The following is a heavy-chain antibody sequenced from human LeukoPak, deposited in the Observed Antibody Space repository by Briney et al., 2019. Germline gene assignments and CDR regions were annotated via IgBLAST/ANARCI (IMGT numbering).Heavy chain of an antibody. CDR3: ARSEKVATATGWFDP. CDR1: GASISSYY. Sequence: SETLSPTCTVSGASISSYYWSWIRQSPGKGLEWIGYIYNSGSTNYNPSLKSRVNIAVDTSKNQFSLKLTSVTAADTAVYYCARSEKVATATGWFDPWGQGTLVTVSS. J-gene: IGHJ5*02. V-gene: IGHV4-59*01. D-gene: IGHD5-12*01. CDR2: IYNSGST.